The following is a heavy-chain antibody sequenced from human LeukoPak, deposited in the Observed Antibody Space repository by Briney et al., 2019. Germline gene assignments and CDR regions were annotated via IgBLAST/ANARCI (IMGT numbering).Heavy chain of an antibody. Sequence: SETLSLTCAVYGGSFSGYYWSWIRQPPGKGLEWIGEINHSGSTNYNPSLKSRVTISVDTSKNQFSLKLSSVTAADTAVYYCARGYDSSGPHFDYWGQGTPVTVS. CDR2: INHSGST. D-gene: IGHD3-22*01. CDR3: ARGYDSSGPHFDY. J-gene: IGHJ4*02. V-gene: IGHV4-34*01. CDR1: GGSFSGYY.